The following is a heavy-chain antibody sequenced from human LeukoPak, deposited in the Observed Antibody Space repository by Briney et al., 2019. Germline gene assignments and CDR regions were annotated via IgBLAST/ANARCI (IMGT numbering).Heavy chain of an antibody. J-gene: IGHJ5*02. V-gene: IGHV5-51*01. Sequence: GESLKISCKGSGYSFTSYWIGWVRQMPGKGLEWMGIIYPGDSDTRYSPSFQGQVTISADKSISTAYLQWSSLKASDTAMYYCAKSSSWFLTWFDPWGQGTLVTVSS. D-gene: IGHD6-13*01. CDR1: GYSFTSYW. CDR2: IYPGDSDT. CDR3: AKSSSWFLTWFDP.